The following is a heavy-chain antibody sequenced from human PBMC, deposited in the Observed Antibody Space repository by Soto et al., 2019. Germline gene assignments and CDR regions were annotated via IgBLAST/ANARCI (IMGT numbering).Heavy chain of an antibody. D-gene: IGHD2-21*01. CDR1: GYSFTSYW. CDR3: ARHLYPVVVIAIKGYHFNY. J-gene: IGHJ4*02. CDR2: NIPGNSDA. Sequence: GEYLKIYCKGSGYSFTSYWIGWVRQMPGKSLGWIGINIPGNSDARYSPSLQGQVSTSADKSISTAYLQWSSLKASDTGMYYCARHLYPVVVIAIKGYHFNYWAREPWSPSPQ. V-gene: IGHV5-51*01.